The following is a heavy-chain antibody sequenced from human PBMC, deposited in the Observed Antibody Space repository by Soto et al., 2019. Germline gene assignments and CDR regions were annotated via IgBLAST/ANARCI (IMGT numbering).Heavy chain of an antibody. CDR3: AKDLANYYDSSGYYRF. V-gene: IGHV3-23*01. Sequence: GGSLRLSCAASGFTFSSYAMSWVRQAPGKGLEWVSAISGSGGSTYYADSVKGRFTISRDNSKNTLYLQMNSLRAEDTAVYYCAKDLANYYDSSGYYRFGGQGTLVTVSS. J-gene: IGHJ4*02. D-gene: IGHD3-22*01. CDR1: GFTFSSYA. CDR2: ISGSGGST.